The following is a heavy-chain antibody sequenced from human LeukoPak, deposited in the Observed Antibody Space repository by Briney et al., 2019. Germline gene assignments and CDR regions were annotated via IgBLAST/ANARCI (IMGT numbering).Heavy chain of an antibody. V-gene: IGHV5-51*01. CDR3: ARIMYYYDSSGYLHFDI. CDR1: GYSFTSYW. J-gene: IGHJ3*02. CDR2: IYPGDSDT. D-gene: IGHD3-22*01. Sequence: GESLKISCKGSGYSFTSYWIGWVRQMPGKGLEGMGIIYPGDSDTIYSPSPQGHVNISAAKSISTAYLQWSSLKASDTAMYYCARIMYYYDSSGYLHFDIWGQGTMVTVSS.